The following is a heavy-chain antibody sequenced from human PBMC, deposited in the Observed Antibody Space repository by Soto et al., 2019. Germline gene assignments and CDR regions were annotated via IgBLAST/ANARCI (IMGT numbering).Heavy chain of an antibody. D-gene: IGHD6-25*01. Sequence: QLQLQESGSGLVKPSQTLSLTCDVSGDSISIGGYSWNWLRQPPGKGLQWIGYIYHGASTYYNPSLKSRVIISADRSKIHLSLNLPSVTAADTAVYFCARESRRGYRFFDNWGQGILVTVSS. CDR2: IYHGAST. CDR3: ARESRRGYRFFDN. CDR1: GDSISIGGYS. V-gene: IGHV4-30-2*01. J-gene: IGHJ4*02.